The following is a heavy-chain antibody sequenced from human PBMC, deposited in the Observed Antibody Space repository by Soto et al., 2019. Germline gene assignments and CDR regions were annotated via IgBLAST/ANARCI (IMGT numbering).Heavy chain of an antibody. CDR3: AGGTGWFIVD. CDR1: GFTFSSYW. Sequence: EVQLVESGGGLVQPGGSLRLSCAASGFTFSSYWMNWVRQAPGKGLEWVAIIKQDGTEKYYVDSVKDRFTISRDNAKSSLHLQLNSLRADDTAVYYCAGGTGWFIVDWGQGTLVTVSS. J-gene: IGHJ4*02. V-gene: IGHV3-7*02. D-gene: IGHD6-19*01. CDR2: IKQDGTEK.